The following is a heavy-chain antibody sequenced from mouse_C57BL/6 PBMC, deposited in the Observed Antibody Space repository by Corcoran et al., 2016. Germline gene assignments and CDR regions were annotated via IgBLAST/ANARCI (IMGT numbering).Heavy chain of an antibody. V-gene: IGHV9-3*01. CDR3: SSGYGSSVYAMDY. CDR1: GYTFTTYG. CDR2: INTYSGVP. D-gene: IGHD1-1*01. Sequence: QIQLVQSGPELKKPGETVKISCKASGYTFTTYGMSWVKQAPGKGLKWMGWINTYSGVPTYADDFKGRFAFSLETSASTAYLQINNLKNEDTATYVCSSGYGSSVYAMDYWGQGTSVTVSS. J-gene: IGHJ4*01.